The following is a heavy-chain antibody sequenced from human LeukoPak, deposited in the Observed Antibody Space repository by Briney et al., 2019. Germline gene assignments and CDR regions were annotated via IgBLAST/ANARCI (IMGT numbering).Heavy chain of an antibody. Sequence: SETLSLTCTVSGGSISSYYWSWIRQPPGKGLEWIGYIYYSGSTNYNPSLKSRVTISVDTSKNQFSLKLSSVTAADTAVYYCAREPVEDAFDIWGQGPMVTVSS. V-gene: IGHV4-59*01. CDR3: AREPVEDAFDI. CDR2: IYYSGST. CDR1: GGSISSYY. J-gene: IGHJ3*02. D-gene: IGHD1-14*01.